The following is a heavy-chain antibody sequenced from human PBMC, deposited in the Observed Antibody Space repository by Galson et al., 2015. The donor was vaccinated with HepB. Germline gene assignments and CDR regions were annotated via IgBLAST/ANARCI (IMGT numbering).Heavy chain of an antibody. CDR3: ARDLFTGGFDP. CDR2: IWYDGSNK. Sequence: CLRLSCAASGFPFSSYGMHWVHQAPGKGLEWVAVIWYDGSNKYYADSVKGRFTISRDNAKNSLYLQMNSLRDEDTAVYYCARDLFTGGFDPWGQGTLVTVSS. V-gene: IGHV3-33*01. D-gene: IGHD3-16*01. CDR1: GFPFSSYG. J-gene: IGHJ5*02.